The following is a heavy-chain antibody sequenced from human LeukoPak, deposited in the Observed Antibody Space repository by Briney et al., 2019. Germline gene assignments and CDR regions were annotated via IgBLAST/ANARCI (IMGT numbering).Heavy chain of an antibody. CDR3: ARGLPYDSGNNYYYYYMDV. D-gene: IGHD3-22*01. CDR2: MNPNSGNT. Sequence: ASVKVSCKASGDTFTSYDINWVRQATGQGLEWMGWMNPNSGNTGYAQKFQGRVTMTRNTSISTAYMELSSLRSEDTAVYYCARGLPYDSGNNYYYYYMDVWGKGTTVTISS. J-gene: IGHJ6*03. CDR1: GDTFTSYD. V-gene: IGHV1-8*01.